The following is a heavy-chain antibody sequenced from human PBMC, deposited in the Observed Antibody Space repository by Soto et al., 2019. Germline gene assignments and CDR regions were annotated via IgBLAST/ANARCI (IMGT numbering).Heavy chain of an antibody. J-gene: IGHJ4*02. CDR1: GFTVRSNY. V-gene: IGHV3-66*01. CDR3: ARESIVGATNTFDY. CDR2: IYSGGST. Sequence: EVQLVESGGGLVQPGESLRLSCAASGFTVRSNYMSWVRRAPGKGLEWVSIIYSGGSTYYADSVKGRFTISRDNSKNTLYLQMNSLRAEDTAVYYCARESIVGATNTFDYWGQGTLVTVSS. D-gene: IGHD1-26*01.